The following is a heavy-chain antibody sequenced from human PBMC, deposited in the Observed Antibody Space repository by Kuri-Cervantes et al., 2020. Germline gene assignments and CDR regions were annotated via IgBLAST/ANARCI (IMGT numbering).Heavy chain of an antibody. CDR3: ARQELPCSSGSCYWFDP. Sequence: ASVKVSCKASGHTFTSYYMHWVRQAPGQGLEWMGIINPSGGSTSYAQKFQGRVTMTRDTSTSTVYMELSSLRSEDTAVYYCARQELPCSSGSCYWFDPWGQGTLVTVSS. D-gene: IGHD2-15*01. CDR1: GHTFTSYY. V-gene: IGHV1-46*01. CDR2: INPSGGST. J-gene: IGHJ5*02.